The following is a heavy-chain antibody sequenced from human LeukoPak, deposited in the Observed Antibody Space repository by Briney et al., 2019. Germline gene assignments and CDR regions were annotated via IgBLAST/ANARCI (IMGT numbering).Heavy chain of an antibody. Sequence: PGGSLGLSCAASGFTFSSYGMHWVRQAPGKGLEWVSIISFDGSNTYYGDSVRGRFTISRDNSKNTVDLQMDSLRVEDTAVYYCARDLNARKDGLHFGADCWGQGSLVTVSS. D-gene: IGHD3-10*01. CDR2: ISFDGSNT. CDR3: ARDLNARKDGLHFGADC. CDR1: GFTFSSYG. V-gene: IGHV3-33*01. J-gene: IGHJ4*02.